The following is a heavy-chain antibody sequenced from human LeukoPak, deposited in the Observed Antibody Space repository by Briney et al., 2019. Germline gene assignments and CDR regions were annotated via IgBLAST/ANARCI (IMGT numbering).Heavy chain of an antibody. J-gene: IGHJ4*02. D-gene: IGHD3-22*01. Sequence: PSETLSLTCTVSGGSISSYYWSWIRQPAGKGLEWIGRIYTSGSTNYNPSLKSRVTISVDTSKNQFSLKLNSVTAADTAVYYCARGCYDSSGYYQSPIFDYWGQGTLVTVSS. V-gene: IGHV4-4*07. CDR2: IYTSGST. CDR3: ARGCYDSSGYYQSPIFDY. CDR1: GGSISSYY.